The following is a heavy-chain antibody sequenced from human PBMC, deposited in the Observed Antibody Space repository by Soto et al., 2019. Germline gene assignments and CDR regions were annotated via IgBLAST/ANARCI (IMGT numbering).Heavy chain of an antibody. V-gene: IGHV4-30-4*01. J-gene: IGHJ5*02. CDR3: ARASKSGYDLNWFDP. D-gene: IGHD5-12*01. CDR2: IYYSGST. CDR1: GGSISSGDYY. Sequence: SETLSLTCTVSGGSISSGDYYWSWIRQPPGKGLEWIGYIYYSGSTYYNPSLKSRVTISVDTSKNQFSLKLSSVTAADTAVYYCARASKSGYDLNWFDPWGQGTLVTVSS.